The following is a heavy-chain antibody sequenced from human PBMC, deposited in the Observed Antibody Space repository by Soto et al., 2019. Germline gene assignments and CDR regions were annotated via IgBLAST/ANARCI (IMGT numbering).Heavy chain of an antibody. D-gene: IGHD7-27*01. J-gene: IGHJ4*02. Sequence: QVQLQQWGAGLLKPSETLSLTCAVYGGSFSGYYWSWIRQPPGKGLEWIGEINHSGSTNYNPSLKSLFTTSVDTSKNQFSLKLSSVTAADTAVYYCARGWGRIFDYWGQGTLVTVSS. CDR3: ARGWGRIFDY. CDR2: INHSGST. V-gene: IGHV4-34*01. CDR1: GGSFSGYY.